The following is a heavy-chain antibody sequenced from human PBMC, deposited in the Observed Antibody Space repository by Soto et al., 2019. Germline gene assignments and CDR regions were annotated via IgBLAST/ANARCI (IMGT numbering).Heavy chain of an antibody. Sequence: QVQLQESGPGLVKPSETLSLTCTVSGGSISSYYWSWIRQPAGKGLEWIGRIYTSGSTNYNPSLKSRVTMSVDTSKNQFSLKLSSVTAADTAVYYCARDGAATGAYYYGMDVWGQGTTVTVSS. J-gene: IGHJ6*02. CDR1: GGSISSYY. CDR3: ARDGAATGAYYYGMDV. CDR2: IYTSGST. D-gene: IGHD1-26*01. V-gene: IGHV4-4*07.